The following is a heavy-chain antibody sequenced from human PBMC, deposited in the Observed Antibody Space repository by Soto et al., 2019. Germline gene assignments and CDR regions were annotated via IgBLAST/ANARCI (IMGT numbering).Heavy chain of an antibody. V-gene: IGHV5-51*01. CDR2: IYPGDSDT. Sequence: PGESLKISCKGSGYSFTSYWIGWVRQMPGKGLEWMGIIYPGDSDTRYSPSFQGQVTISADKSISTAYLQWSSLKASDTAMYYCARLYGHYSNSGIWFDSWGQGTLVTVSS. CDR3: ARLYGHYSNSGIWFDS. J-gene: IGHJ5*01. CDR1: GYSFTSYW. D-gene: IGHD4-4*01.